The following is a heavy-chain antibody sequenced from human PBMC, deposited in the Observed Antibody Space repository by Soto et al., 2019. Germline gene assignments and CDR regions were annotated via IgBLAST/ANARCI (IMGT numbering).Heavy chain of an antibody. CDR3: ARTKHYSDSSGYGAQFDY. V-gene: IGHV4-34*01. Sequence: SETLSLTCAVYGGCFSGYNWSWIRQPPGKGLEWIGEINHSGSTNYNPCLKSRVTISVDTSKNQFSLKLSSVTAADTAVYYCARTKHYSDSSGYGAQFDYWGQGTLVTVSS. J-gene: IGHJ4*02. CDR1: GGCFSGYN. CDR2: INHSGST. D-gene: IGHD3-22*01.